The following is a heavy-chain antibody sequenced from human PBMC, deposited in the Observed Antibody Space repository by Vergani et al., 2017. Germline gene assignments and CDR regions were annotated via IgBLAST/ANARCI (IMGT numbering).Heavy chain of an antibody. CDR1: GDAISRDTYS. CDR2: VYYSGTT. Sequence: QLQLQESDSRLVNPSQTLSLTCTLSGDAISRDTYSWNWVRQPPGKPLEWIGSVYYSGTTYYNPSLGGRVTMSIDKSKNHFSLTLTSVTAADSAVYYCASLPEPGRKASDNIWGQGTMVTVSS. D-gene: IGHD1-14*01. V-gene: IGHV4-30-2*01. J-gene: IGHJ3*02. CDR3: ASLPEPGRKASDNI.